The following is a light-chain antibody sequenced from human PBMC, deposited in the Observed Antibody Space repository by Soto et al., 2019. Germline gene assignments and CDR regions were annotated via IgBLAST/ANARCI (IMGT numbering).Light chain of an antibody. CDR2: GTY. CDR1: RSVRSN. Sequence: EIEMTQSQATLSVSPGERATLSCSASRSVRSNLAWYQQKPGKAPRLLIYGTYTRATGIPARFSGSGSGTEFTLTISSLHSEDFAVYYCEPYNNWPQTFGQGTKV. J-gene: IGKJ1*01. CDR3: EPYNNWPQT. V-gene: IGKV3-15*01.